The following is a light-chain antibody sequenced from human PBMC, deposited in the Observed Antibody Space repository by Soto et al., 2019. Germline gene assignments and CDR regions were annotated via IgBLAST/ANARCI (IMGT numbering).Light chain of an antibody. CDR3: CSYAASSALWV. Sequence: QSVLTQPASVSGSPGQSITISCTGTNSDVGTYELVSWYQQHPGRAPKLMIYEGSKRTSGVSNRFSGSKSGDTASLTISGLQAEDEDNYYCCSYAASSALWVFGGGTQLTVL. J-gene: IGLJ3*02. V-gene: IGLV2-23*01. CDR2: EGS. CDR1: NSDVGTYEL.